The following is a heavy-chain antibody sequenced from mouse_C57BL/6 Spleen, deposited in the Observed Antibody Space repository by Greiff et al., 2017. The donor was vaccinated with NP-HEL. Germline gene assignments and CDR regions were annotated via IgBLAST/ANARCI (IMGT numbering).Heavy chain of an antibody. CDR1: GYSITSDY. D-gene: IGHD1-1*01. CDR3: ARIYYGSSYWYFDV. Sequence: EVKLMESGPGLAKPSQTLSLTCSVTGYSITSDYWNWIRKFPGYKLEYMGYISYSGSTYYNPSLKSRISITRDTSKNQYYLQLNSVTTEDTATYYCARIYYGSSYWYFDVWGTGTTVTVSS. J-gene: IGHJ1*03. CDR2: ISYSGST. V-gene: IGHV3-8*01.